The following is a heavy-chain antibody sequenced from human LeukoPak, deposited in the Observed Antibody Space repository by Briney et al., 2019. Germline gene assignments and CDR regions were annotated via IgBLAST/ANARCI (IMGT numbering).Heavy chain of an antibody. J-gene: IGHJ4*02. V-gene: IGHV3-23*01. CDR2: ISADSTTT. CDR1: GFTFSSYA. D-gene: IGHD2/OR15-2a*01. CDR3: AKDGRSTTPGY. Sequence: GSLRLSCAASGFTFSSYAMSWVRQAPGKGLEWVSSISADSTTTDYADSVKGRFTISRDNSKNTLYLQVNSLRVEDTAIYYCAKDGRSTTPGYWGQGTLVTVSS.